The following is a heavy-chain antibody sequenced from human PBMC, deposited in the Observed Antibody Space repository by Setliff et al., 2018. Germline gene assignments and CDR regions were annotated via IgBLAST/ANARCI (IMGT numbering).Heavy chain of an antibody. CDR2: IYFNGDT. J-gene: IGHJ4*02. D-gene: IGHD3-16*01. V-gene: IGHV4-39*07. CDR3: VRVRVVQGYYEFDS. Sequence: PSETLSLTCNVSGGSISTSNYHWGWVRQPPGKGLEWIANIYFNGDTAKQPFLKSRVTISIDTSKNQFSLGLSSVIVADTATYYCVRVRVVQGYYEFDSWGQGALVTVSS. CDR1: GGSISTSNYH.